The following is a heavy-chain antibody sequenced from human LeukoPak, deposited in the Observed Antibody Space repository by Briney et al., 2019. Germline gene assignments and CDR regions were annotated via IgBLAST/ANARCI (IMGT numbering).Heavy chain of an antibody. Sequence: SEALSLTCAVSGGSISRSDWWTWVRQPPGKGLEGIGGIYHSGTTNYNPSLKSRVTISVDRSKNQFSLKLSSVTAADTAVYYCARDFLGYCSSTSCYAFDIWGQGTMVTVSS. CDR2: IYHSGTT. CDR3: ARDFLGYCSSTSCYAFDI. J-gene: IGHJ3*02. CDR1: GGSISRSDW. V-gene: IGHV4-4*02. D-gene: IGHD2-2*01.